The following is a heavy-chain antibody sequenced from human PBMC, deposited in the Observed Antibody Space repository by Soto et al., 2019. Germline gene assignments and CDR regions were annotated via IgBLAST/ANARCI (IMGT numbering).Heavy chain of an antibody. CDR3: ARDPSSFLGRVYGMDV. V-gene: IGHV1-2*02. CDR2: VNLNTGGT. Sequence: QVQHVQSGAEVKKPGDSVKVSCKASGYSFTGHYMHWVRRAPGQGLEWMVWVNLNTGGTDYAQEFQGRVTMTTATSIRTVYLEVTRLKFDDTAIYYCARDPSSFLGRVYGMDVWGQGTAVTVSS. J-gene: IGHJ6*02. CDR1: GYSFTGHY.